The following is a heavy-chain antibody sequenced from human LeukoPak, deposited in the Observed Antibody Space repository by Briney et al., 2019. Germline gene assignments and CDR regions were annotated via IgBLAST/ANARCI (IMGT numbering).Heavy chain of an antibody. CDR2: SRNKANSYST. J-gene: IGHJ6*03. CDR3: VRLSRGAMNYYMDV. D-gene: IGHD3-10*01. V-gene: IGHV3-72*01. Sequence: SGGSLRLSCAASGFIFSSYGMSWVRQAPGKVLEWVGRSRNKANSYSTTFGKSVKGRLTISRDESENSLYLQLNSLKTEDTGVYYCVRLSRGAMNYYMDVWGKGTTVTISS. CDR1: GFIFSSYG.